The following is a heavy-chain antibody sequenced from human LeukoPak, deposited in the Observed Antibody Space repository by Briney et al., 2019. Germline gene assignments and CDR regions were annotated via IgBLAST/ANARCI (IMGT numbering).Heavy chain of an antibody. CDR1: GGSISSYY. CDR2: IYTSGST. Sequence: SETLSLTCTVSGGSISSYYWSWIRQPAGKGLEWIGRIYTSGSTNYNPFLKSRVTMSVDTSKNQFSLKLSSVTAADTAVYYCARGEGLGYCSSTSCSPDHDAFDIWGQGTMVTVSS. J-gene: IGHJ3*02. CDR3: ARGEGLGYCSSTSCSPDHDAFDI. V-gene: IGHV4-4*07. D-gene: IGHD2-2*01.